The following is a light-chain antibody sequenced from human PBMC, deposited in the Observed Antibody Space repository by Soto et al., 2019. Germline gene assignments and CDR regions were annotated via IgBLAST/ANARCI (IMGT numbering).Light chain of an antibody. J-gene: IGKJ2*01. CDR3: QQRSIWPPRYT. Sequence: EIVLTQSPATLSLSPGERATLSCRASQSVSSYLAWYQQKPGQAPRLLIYDASNSATGIPARFSGSGSGTDFTLTISSLEPEDFAVYYCQQRSIWPPRYTFGQGTKLEIK. CDR2: DAS. V-gene: IGKV3-11*01. CDR1: QSVSSY.